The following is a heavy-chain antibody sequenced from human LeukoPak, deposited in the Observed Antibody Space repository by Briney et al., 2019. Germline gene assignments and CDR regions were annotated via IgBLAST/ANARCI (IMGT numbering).Heavy chain of an antibody. CDR3: ARGYYYYGMDV. CDR1: GGSISSYY. Sequence: SETLSLTCSVSGGSISSYYWSWIRQPPGKGLEWIGYIYYSGSTNYNPSLKSRVTISVDTSKNQFSLKLSSVTAADTAVYYCARGYYYYGMDVWGQGTTVTVSS. V-gene: IGHV4-59*01. CDR2: IYYSGST. J-gene: IGHJ6*02.